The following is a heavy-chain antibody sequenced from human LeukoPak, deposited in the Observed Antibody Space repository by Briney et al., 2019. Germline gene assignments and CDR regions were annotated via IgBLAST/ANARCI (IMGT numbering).Heavy chain of an antibody. D-gene: IGHD6-13*01. CDR1: GYTLTELS. Sequence: ASVKVSCKVSGYTLTELSMHWVRPAPGKGLEWMGGFDPEDGETIYAQKFQGRVTMTEDTSTDTAYMELSSLRSEDTAVYYCATTVLAAAEVYGMDVWGQGTTVTVSS. J-gene: IGHJ6*02. CDR2: FDPEDGET. V-gene: IGHV1-24*01. CDR3: ATTVLAAAEVYGMDV.